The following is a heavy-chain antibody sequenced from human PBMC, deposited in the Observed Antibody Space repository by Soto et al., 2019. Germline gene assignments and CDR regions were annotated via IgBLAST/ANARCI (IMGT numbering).Heavy chain of an antibody. D-gene: IGHD3-10*01. V-gene: IGHV1-69*14. J-gene: IGHJ6*02. CDR1: GGTFSNYA. CDR2: IIPIFGPA. CDR3: ARAFESGGFYYGMDV. Sequence: QVQLVQSGAEVKKPGSSVKVSCKASGGTFSNYAFTRVRQAPGQGLERVGGIIPIFGPANYAQNFQGRVTITADIFASTTYMELSSLRSEDTAVYYCARAFESGGFYYGMDVWGQGTTVTVSS.